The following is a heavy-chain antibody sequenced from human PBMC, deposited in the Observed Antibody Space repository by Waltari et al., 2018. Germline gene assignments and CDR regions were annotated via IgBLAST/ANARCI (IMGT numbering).Heavy chain of an antibody. D-gene: IGHD5-12*01. Sequence: QLQLQESGPGLVKPSETLSLTCTVSRSSIRNNNYYWGWVRQPPGKGLEWIGSFYKSGTTYYNPSLKSRVTISVDTSNNQFSLKLNSVTAADMAVYYCVRGYPDIVATISDYWGQGTLVIVSS. CDR3: VRGYPDIVATISDY. CDR1: RSSIRNNNYY. V-gene: IGHV4-39*07. J-gene: IGHJ4*02. CDR2: FYKSGTT.